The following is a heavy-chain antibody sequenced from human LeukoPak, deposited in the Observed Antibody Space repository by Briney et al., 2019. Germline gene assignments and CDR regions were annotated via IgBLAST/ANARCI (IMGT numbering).Heavy chain of an antibody. J-gene: IGHJ4*02. V-gene: IGHV1-2*02. CDR1: GYTFTGYY. CDR3: SGLRLYYFDY. CDR2: INPNSGGT. D-gene: IGHD5-12*01. Sequence: ASVKVSCKASGYTFTGYYIHWVRQAPGQGLEWMGWINPNSGGTNYAQKFQGRVTMTGDTSISTAYMELSSLSSDDTAVYYCSGLRLYYFDYWGQGTLVTVSS.